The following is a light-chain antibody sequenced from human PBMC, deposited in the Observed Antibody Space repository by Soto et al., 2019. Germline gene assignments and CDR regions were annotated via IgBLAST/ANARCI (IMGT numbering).Light chain of an antibody. CDR3: QQYYSTPPT. CDR2: WAS. V-gene: IGKV4-1*01. J-gene: IGKJ2*01. Sequence: DIVMTQSPDSLAVSLGERATINCKSSQSVLLSSNNKNYLGRYQQKPGQPPKLLIYWASTRESGVPDRFSGSGSGTDFTLTISSLQAEDVAVYYCQQYYSTPPTFGQGTKLEIK. CDR1: QSVLLSSNNKNY.